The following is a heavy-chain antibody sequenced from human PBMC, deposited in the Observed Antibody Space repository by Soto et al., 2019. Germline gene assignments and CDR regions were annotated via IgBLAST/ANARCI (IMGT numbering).Heavy chain of an antibody. V-gene: IGHV4-31*03. D-gene: IGHD4-4*01. CDR2: IYYSGST. J-gene: IGHJ6*02. CDR3: AKAGTTVTNPIYYYYYGMDV. Sequence: SETLSLTCTVSGGSISSGGYYWSWIRQHPGKGLEWIGYIYYSGSTYYNPSLKSRVTISVDKSKNQFSLKLSSVTAADTAVYYCAKAGTTVTNPIYYYYYGMDVWGQGTTVTVSS. CDR1: GGSISSGGYY.